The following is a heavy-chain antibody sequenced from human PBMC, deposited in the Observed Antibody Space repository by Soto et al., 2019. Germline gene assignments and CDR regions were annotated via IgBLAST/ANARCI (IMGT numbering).Heavy chain of an antibody. Sequence: GGSLRLSCIASGFTFGDYAMSWFRQAPGKGLEWVGFIRSKVYGGTTEYAASVKGRFTISRDDSISIAYLQMNSLKTEDTAVYYCTSTIFGVVIQGGYYYGMDVWGQGTTVTVSS. D-gene: IGHD3-3*01. CDR1: GFTFGDYA. J-gene: IGHJ6*02. V-gene: IGHV3-49*03. CDR3: TSTIFGVVIQGGYYYGMDV. CDR2: IRSKVYGGTT.